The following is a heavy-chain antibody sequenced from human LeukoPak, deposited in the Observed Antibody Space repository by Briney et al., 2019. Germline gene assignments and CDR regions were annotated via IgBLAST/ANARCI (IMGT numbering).Heavy chain of an antibody. J-gene: IGHJ4*02. Sequence: GGSLRLSYAASGFTFSDYYMNWIRQAPGKGLEWLAYISGSGSTIYYADSVKGRFTISRDNAKNSLSLQMNSLRAEDTAVYYCARDPMIGFDYWGQGTLVTVPS. CDR3: ARDPMIGFDY. V-gene: IGHV3-11*01. CDR2: ISGSGSTI. CDR1: GFTFSDYY. D-gene: IGHD3-22*01.